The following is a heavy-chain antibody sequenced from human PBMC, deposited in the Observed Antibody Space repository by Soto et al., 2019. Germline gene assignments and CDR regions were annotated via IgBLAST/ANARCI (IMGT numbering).Heavy chain of an antibody. CDR3: ARIGYCSGGSCYFNGAFDI. CDR1: GGTFSSYA. CDR2: IIPIFGTA. D-gene: IGHD2-15*01. Sequence: ASVKVSCKASGGTFSSYAISWVRQAPGQGLEWMGGIIPIFGTANYAQKFQGRVTITADESTSTAYMELSSLRSEDTAVYYCARIGYCSGGSCYFNGAFDIWGQGTMVTVSS. J-gene: IGHJ3*02. V-gene: IGHV1-69*13.